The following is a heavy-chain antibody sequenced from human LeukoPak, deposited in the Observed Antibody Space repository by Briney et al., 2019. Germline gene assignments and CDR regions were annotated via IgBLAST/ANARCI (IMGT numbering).Heavy chain of an antibody. Sequence: GGSLRLSCAASGFTFSNYAMSWVRQAPGKGLEWVSAISGSGGSTYYAGSVKGRFTTSRDNSKNTLYLQMNSLRAEDTAVYYCAKDLKYYYDSSGYRVAYFYYGMDVWGQGTTVTVSS. CDR3: AKDLKYYYDSSGYRVAYFYYGMDV. J-gene: IGHJ6*02. V-gene: IGHV3-23*01. CDR1: GFTFSNYA. D-gene: IGHD3-22*01. CDR2: ISGSGGST.